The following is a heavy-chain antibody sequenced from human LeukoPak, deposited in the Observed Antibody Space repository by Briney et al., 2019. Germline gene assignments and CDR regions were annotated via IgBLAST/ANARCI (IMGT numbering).Heavy chain of an antibody. CDR2: IKQDGSEK. J-gene: IGHJ4*02. Sequence: PGGSLRLSCAASGFTFSSYWMSWVRQAPGKGLEWVANIKQDGSEKYYVDSVKGRFTISRDNAKNSLYLQMNSLRAEDTAVYYCARDLRYYCDSSGSFDYWGQGTLVTVSS. CDR1: GFTFSSYW. V-gene: IGHV3-7*01. D-gene: IGHD3-22*01. CDR3: ARDLRYYCDSSGSFDY.